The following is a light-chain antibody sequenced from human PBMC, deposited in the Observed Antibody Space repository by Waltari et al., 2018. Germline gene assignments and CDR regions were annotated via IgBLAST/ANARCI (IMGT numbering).Light chain of an antibody. CDR3: QQSYSTPLT. CDR2: AAS. Sequence: DIQMTQSPSSLSASVRDRVTITCRASQSISNYLNWYQQKPGKAPTLLIYAASSLQSGVPSRFSGIGPETDFTLTISSLQPEDFATCYSQQSYSTPLTFGGGTKVEIK. J-gene: IGKJ4*01. CDR1: QSISNY. V-gene: IGKV1-39*01.